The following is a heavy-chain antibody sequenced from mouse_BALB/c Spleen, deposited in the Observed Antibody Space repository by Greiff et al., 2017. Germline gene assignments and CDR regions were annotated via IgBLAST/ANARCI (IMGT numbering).Heavy chain of an antibody. D-gene: IGHD1-1*01. CDR2: INPSNGRT. CDR1: GYTFTSYW. V-gene: IGHV1S81*02. J-gene: IGHJ4*01. CDR3: ARDYGSRHYYAMDY. Sequence: VQLQQPGAELVKPGASVKLSCKASGYTFTSYWMHWVKQRPGQGLEWIGEINPSNGRTNYNEKFKSKATLTVDKSSSTAYMQLSSLTSEDSAVYYCARDYGSRHYYAMDYWGQGTSVTVSS.